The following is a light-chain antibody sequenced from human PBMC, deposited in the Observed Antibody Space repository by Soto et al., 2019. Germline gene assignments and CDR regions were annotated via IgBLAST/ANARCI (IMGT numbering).Light chain of an antibody. CDR3: QHSDRPPPT. CDR1: QSIRTY. V-gene: IGKV1-39*01. J-gene: IGKJ1*01. CDR2: AAS. Sequence: DIQMTQSPSSLSASVGDRVTITCRASQSIRTYLTWYQQKPGKAPNLLIYAASTLQSGVPSRFSGSGSGTDFTLTSSSLQPEDFATYCCQHSDRPPPTFGQGTKVEIK.